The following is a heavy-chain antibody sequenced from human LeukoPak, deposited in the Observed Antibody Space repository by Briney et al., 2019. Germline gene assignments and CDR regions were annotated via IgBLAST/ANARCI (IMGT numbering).Heavy chain of an antibody. CDR2: IIPIFGTA. J-gene: IGHJ6*04. CDR3: ARGPARFLEWLSPVGMDV. D-gene: IGHD3-3*01. Sequence: ASVKVSCKASGGTFSSYAISWLRQAPGQGLEWMGGIIPIFGTANYAQKFQGRVTITADESTSTAYMELSSLRSEDTAVYYSARGPARFLEWLSPVGMDVWGKGTTVTVSS. CDR1: GGTFSSYA. V-gene: IGHV1-69*13.